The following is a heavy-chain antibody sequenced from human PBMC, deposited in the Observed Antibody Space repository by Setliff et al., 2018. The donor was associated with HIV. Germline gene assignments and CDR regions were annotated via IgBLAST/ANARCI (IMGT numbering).Heavy chain of an antibody. J-gene: IGHJ4*02. V-gene: IGHV4-39*01. CDR2: ISYSGST. Sequence: LSLTCTVSSGSINSDFHYWGWIRQPPGKGLEWIGSISYSGSTNYNSSLKSRIAISVDTSNNQFSLKLSSVTAADTAVYYCARLGSAAIIQLWGQGTLVTVSS. D-gene: IGHD5-18*01. CDR1: SGSINSDFHY. CDR3: ARLGSAAIIQL.